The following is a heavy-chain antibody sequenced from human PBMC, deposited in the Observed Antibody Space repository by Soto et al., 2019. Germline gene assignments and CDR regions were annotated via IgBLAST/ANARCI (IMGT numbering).Heavy chain of an antibody. V-gene: IGHV4-59*12. CDR3: ATGTSGFTIFGVDLYGMDV. CDR2: IYYSGST. CDR1: GGSISSYY. J-gene: IGHJ6*02. D-gene: IGHD3-3*01. Sequence: SETLSLTCTVSGGSISSYYWSWIRQPPGKGLEWIGFIYYSGSTNYNPSLKTRVTISLDTSKNQFSLKLSSVTAADTAVYYCATGTSGFTIFGVDLYGMDVWGQGTTVTVSS.